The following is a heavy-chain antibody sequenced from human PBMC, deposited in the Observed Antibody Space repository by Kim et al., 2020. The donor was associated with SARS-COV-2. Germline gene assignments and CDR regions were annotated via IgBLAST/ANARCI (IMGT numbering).Heavy chain of an antibody. D-gene: IGHD3-10*01. CDR1: EFSFSNYW. CDR3: ASGPPDHMGNVDGSYCGIDV. CDR2: IYSDGTGT. Sequence: GGSLRLSCAASEFSFSNYWIHWVRQIPGKGLVWVSGIYSDGTGTNYAASVKGRFTVSRDNARNTVFLQMNSLRVDDAAVYYCASGPPDHMGNVDGSYCGIDVWGQGSTVTVSS. V-gene: IGHV3-74*01. J-gene: IGHJ6*02.